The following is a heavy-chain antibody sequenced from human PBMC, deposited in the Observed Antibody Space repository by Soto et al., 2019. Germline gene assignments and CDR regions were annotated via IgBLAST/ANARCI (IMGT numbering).Heavy chain of an antibody. D-gene: IGHD3-10*01. CDR1: GYVFISYG. J-gene: IGHJ4*02. V-gene: IGHV1-18*01. Sequence: QVQLVQSRAEVKKPGASVKVSCKASGYVFISYGISWVRQAPGQGLEWMGWISRHNGNTHYAQKFQGRVTMTTDASTSTAYMELRSLRSDDTAVYYCVRDLDGSGSYYTDYWGQGTLVTVSS. CDR3: VRDLDGSGSYYTDY. CDR2: ISRHNGNT.